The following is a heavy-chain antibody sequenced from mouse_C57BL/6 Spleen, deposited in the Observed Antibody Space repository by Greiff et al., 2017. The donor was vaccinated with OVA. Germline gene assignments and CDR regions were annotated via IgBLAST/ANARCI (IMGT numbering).Heavy chain of an antibody. Sequence: QVQLKQSGPELVKPGASVKISCKASGYAFSSSWMNWVKQRPGKGLEWIGRIYPGDGDTNYNGKFKGKATLTADKSSSTAYMQLSSLTSEDSAVYFCARRENDYDIMDYWGQGTSVTVSS. CDR3: ARRENDYDIMDY. D-gene: IGHD2-4*01. V-gene: IGHV1-82*01. CDR1: GYAFSSSW. CDR2: IYPGDGDT. J-gene: IGHJ4*01.